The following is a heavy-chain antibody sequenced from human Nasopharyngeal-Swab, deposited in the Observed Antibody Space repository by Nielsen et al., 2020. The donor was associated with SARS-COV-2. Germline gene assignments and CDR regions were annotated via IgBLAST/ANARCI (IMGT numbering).Heavy chain of an antibody. J-gene: IGHJ4*02. V-gene: IGHV4-59*01. D-gene: IGHD4-17*01. CDR3: ARGDFSGTVTTWVDY. CDR1: GCSISSYY. CDR2: IYYSGST. Sequence: SETLSLPCTVSGCSISSYYWSWIRQPPGKGLEWIGYIYYSGSTNYNPSLKSRVTISVDTSKNQFSLKLSSVTAADTAVYYCARGDFSGTVTTWVDYWGQGTLVTVSS.